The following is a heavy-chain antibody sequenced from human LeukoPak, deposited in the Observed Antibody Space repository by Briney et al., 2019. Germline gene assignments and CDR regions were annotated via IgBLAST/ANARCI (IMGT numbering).Heavy chain of an antibody. CDR1: GFTFGDYA. CDR2: ISSSSSYI. D-gene: IGHD3-22*01. CDR3: ASPLGGSGSDY. J-gene: IGHJ4*02. Sequence: GGSLRLSCTASGFTFGDYAMSWFRQAPGKGLEWVSSISSSSSYIYYADSVKGRFTISRDNAKNSLYLQMNSLRAEDTAVYYCASPLGGSGSDYWGQGTLVTVSS. V-gene: IGHV3-21*01.